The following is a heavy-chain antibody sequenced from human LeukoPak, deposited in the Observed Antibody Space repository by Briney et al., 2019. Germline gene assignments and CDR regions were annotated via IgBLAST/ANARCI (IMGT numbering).Heavy chain of an antibody. Sequence: GGSLRLSCAASGFTLSNTWMAWVRQAPGKGLEWVANINQDGSTKQYVDSVKGRFTISRDNAKNSLHLQMSSLRAEDTAVYYCARDQSGSLDYWGQGTLLTVSS. J-gene: IGHJ4*02. CDR2: INQDGSTK. D-gene: IGHD1-26*01. CDR3: ARDQSGSLDY. CDR1: GFTLSNTW. V-gene: IGHV3-7*01.